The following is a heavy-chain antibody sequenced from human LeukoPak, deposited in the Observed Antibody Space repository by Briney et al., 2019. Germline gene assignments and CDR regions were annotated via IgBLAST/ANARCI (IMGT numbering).Heavy chain of an antibody. CDR1: GGIFSSYA. CDR3: ARVTAAAGYFDY. D-gene: IGHD6-13*01. Sequence: GSSVKVSCKASGGIFSSYAISWVRQAPGQGLEWMGGIIPIFGTANYAQKFQGRVTITADESTSTAYMELSSLRSKDTAVYYCARVTAAAGYFDYWGQGTLVTVSS. CDR2: IIPIFGTA. V-gene: IGHV1-69*01. J-gene: IGHJ4*02.